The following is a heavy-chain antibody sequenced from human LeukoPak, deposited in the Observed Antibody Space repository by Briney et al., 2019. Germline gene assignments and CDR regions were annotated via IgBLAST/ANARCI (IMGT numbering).Heavy chain of an antibody. CDR3: GRGSGYDPNWFDP. V-gene: IGHV3-20*01. CDR2: INWNGGST. Sequence: GGSLRLSCAASGFTFDDYGMSWVRQAPGKGLEWVSGINWNGGSTGYADSVKGRFTISRDNAKNSLYLQMNSLRAEDTALYHCGRGSGYDPNWFDPWGQGTLVTVSS. D-gene: IGHD5-12*01. J-gene: IGHJ5*02. CDR1: GFTFDDYG.